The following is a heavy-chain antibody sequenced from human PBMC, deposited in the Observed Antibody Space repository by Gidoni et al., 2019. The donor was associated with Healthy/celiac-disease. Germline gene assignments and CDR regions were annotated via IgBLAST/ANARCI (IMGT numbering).Heavy chain of an antibody. Sequence: EVQLVESGGGLVKPGGSLRLSRAASGFTFSSYSMHWVRQAPGKGLEWVSSISSSRSYIYYADSVKGRFTISRDNAKNSLYLQMNSLRAEDTAVYYCARIPYYGDYVPSPSDAFDIWGQGTMVTVSS. CDR1: GFTFSSYS. CDR2: ISSSRSYI. V-gene: IGHV3-21*01. CDR3: ARIPYYGDYVPSPSDAFDI. D-gene: IGHD4-17*01. J-gene: IGHJ3*02.